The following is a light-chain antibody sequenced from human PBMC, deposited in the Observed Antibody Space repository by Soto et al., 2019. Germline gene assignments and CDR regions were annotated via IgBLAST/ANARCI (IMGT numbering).Light chain of an antibody. J-gene: IGKJ2*01. V-gene: IGKV1-39*01. CDR2: GAS. CDR3: QRSYNLPRT. Sequence: DIQITQSPSSLSASSGDRVTITCRARQNIGKYLIWYQQKPGRPPKVLVYGASNLQSGVSSRFSGDGFGTEFSLIINSLRPEDFATYYCQRSYNLPRTFGQGTTLETK. CDR1: QNIGKY.